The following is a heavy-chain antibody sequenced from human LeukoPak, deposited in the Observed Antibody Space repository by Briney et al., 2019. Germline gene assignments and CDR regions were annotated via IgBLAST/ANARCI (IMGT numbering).Heavy chain of an antibody. CDR3: AREYRRYGSGSYYNPFDY. V-gene: IGHV1-18*01. J-gene: IGHJ4*02. D-gene: IGHD3-10*01. CDR2: ISAYNGNT. Sequence: ASVKVSCKASGYTFTSYGISWVRQAPGQGLEWMGWISAYNGNTNYAQKLQGRVTMTTDTSTSTAYVELRSLRSDDTAVYYCAREYRRYGSGSYYNPFDYWGQGTLVTVSS. CDR1: GYTFTSYG.